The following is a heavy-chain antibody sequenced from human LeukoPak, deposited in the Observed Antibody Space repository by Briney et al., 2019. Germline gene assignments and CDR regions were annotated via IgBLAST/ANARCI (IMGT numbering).Heavy chain of an antibody. D-gene: IGHD5-12*01. CDR3: ARELTYSGYDQVDY. CDR1: GYTFTGYY. Sequence: ASVKVSCKASGYTFTGYYMHWVRQAPGQGLEWMGRINPNSGGTNYAQKFQGRVTMTRDTSISTAYMELSRLRSDDTAVYYCARELTYSGYDQVDYWGQGTLVTVSS. V-gene: IGHV1-2*06. J-gene: IGHJ4*02. CDR2: INPNSGGT.